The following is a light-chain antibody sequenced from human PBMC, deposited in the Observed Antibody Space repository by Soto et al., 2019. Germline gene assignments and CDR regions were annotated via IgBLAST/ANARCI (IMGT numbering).Light chain of an antibody. CDR2: VAS. V-gene: IGKV3-15*01. J-gene: IGKJ3*01. Sequence: EIVMTQSPSTLSVSLGERATLSCRASQSVSSKLAWYQQKPGNAPRILIYVASTRATGIPARFSGSGSGTEFTLTISSLQSGDFAVYYCQQYNSWPFTFGAGTKVDIK. CDR3: QQYNSWPFT. CDR1: QSVSSK.